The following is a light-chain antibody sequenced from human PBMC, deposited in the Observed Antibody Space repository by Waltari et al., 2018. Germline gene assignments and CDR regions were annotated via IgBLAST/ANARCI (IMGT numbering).Light chain of an antibody. CDR2: DVS. J-gene: IGLJ3*02. Sequence: QSALTQPASVSGSPGQSITISCTGTSSYVGAYDFVAWYQQHPGKAPKLMMYDVSNRPSGVSNRFSGSKSGNTASLTISGLRAEDEADYYCSSYTSSITVMFGGGTKVTVL. CDR1: SSYVGAYDF. V-gene: IGLV2-14*01. CDR3: SSYTSSITVM.